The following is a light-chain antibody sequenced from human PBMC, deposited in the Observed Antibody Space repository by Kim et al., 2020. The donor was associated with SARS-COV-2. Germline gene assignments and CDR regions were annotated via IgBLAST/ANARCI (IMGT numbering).Light chain of an antibody. V-gene: IGKV1-5*01. CDR3: QQYNTYAT. CDR1: QNINNW. CDR2: DAS. Sequence: DIQMTQSPSTLSASVGDRVTVTCRASQNINNWLAWYQQKPGKAPKVLIYDASNLKRGVPSRFSGSGSGTEFTLTISSLQPDDFATYFCQQYNTYATFGQGTKVDIK. J-gene: IGKJ1*01.